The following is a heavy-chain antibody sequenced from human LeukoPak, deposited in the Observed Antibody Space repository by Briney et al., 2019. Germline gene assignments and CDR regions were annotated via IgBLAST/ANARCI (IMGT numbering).Heavy chain of an antibody. Sequence: GGSLRLSCAASGFTFSNYDMHWVRQATGKGLEWVSAIGTAGDTYYPSSVRGRFTMSRENAKNSLYLQMNSLTAGDTAVYYCARGANTHFDYWGQGILVTVSS. D-gene: IGHD1-26*01. CDR1: GFTFSNYD. CDR2: IGTAGDT. V-gene: IGHV3-13*04. CDR3: ARGANTHFDY. J-gene: IGHJ4*02.